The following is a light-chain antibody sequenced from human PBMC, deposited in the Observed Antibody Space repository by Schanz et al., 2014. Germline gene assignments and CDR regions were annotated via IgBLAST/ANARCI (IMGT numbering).Light chain of an antibody. Sequence: QSALTQPPSASGSPGQSVTISCTGSSSDVGLYDYVSWYQQHPGKAPKVMIYGVTQRPSGVPDRFSGSKSGNTASLTVSGLQAEDEADYYCSSYAGNNNLVFGGGTKLTVL. CDR2: GVT. CDR3: SSYAGNNNLV. CDR1: SSDVGLYDY. V-gene: IGLV2-8*01. J-gene: IGLJ3*02.